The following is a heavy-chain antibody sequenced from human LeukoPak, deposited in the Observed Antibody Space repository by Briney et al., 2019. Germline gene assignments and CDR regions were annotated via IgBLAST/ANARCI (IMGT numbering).Heavy chain of an antibody. CDR3: ARTEKLPGGAWFDP. CDR1: GGSISSYY. CDR2: IYYSGST. J-gene: IGHJ5*02. Sequence: SETLSLTCTVSGGSISSYYWSWIRQPPGKGLEWIGYIYYSGSTNYNPSLKSRVTISVDTSKNQFSLKLSSVTAADTAVYYCARTEKLPGGAWFDPWGQGTLVTVSS. D-gene: IGHD2-15*01. V-gene: IGHV4-59*01.